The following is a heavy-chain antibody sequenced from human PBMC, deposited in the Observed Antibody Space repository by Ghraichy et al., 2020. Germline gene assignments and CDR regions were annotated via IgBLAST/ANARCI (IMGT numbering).Heavy chain of an antibody. V-gene: IGHV1-69*13. CDR1: GGTFSSYA. CDR2: IIPIFGTA. Sequence: SVKVSCKASGGTFSSYAISWVRQAPGQGLEWMGGIIPIFGTANYAQKFQGRVTITADESTSTAYMELSSLRSEDTAVYYCARDARGRRMGAAAGTYYYYYMDVWGKGTTVTVSS. D-gene: IGHD6-13*01. J-gene: IGHJ6*03. CDR3: ARDARGRRMGAAAGTYYYYYMDV.